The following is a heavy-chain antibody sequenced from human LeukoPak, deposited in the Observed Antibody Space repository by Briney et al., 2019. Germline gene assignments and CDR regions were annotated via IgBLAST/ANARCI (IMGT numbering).Heavy chain of an antibody. CDR1: GGSISSYY. CDR2: IYYSGST. D-gene: IGHD1-26*01. CDR3: ARDTVGATFPGAFDI. J-gene: IGHJ3*02. Sequence: SETLSLTCTVSGGSISSYYWSWIRQPPGKGLEWIGYIYYSGSTNYNPSLKSRVSMSVDTSKNHFSLKLSSVTAADTAVYYCARDTVGATFPGAFDIWGQGTLVTVSS. V-gene: IGHV4-59*12.